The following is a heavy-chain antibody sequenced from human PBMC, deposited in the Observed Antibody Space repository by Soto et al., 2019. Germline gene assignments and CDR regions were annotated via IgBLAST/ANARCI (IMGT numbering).Heavy chain of an antibody. CDR3: ARDIVVVPAAIVSGYYFYGMDV. Sequence: ASVKVSCKASGYTFTSYGISWVRQAPGQGLEWMGWISAYNGNTNYAQKLQGRVTMTTDTSTSTAYMELRSLRSDDTAVYYCARDIVVVPAAIVSGYYFYGMDVWGQGHTVPVSS. CDR1: GYTFTSYG. D-gene: IGHD2-2*02. J-gene: IGHJ6*02. CDR2: ISAYNGNT. V-gene: IGHV1-18*01.